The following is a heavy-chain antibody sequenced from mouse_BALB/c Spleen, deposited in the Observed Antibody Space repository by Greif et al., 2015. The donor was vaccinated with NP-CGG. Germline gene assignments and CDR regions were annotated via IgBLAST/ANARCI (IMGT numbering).Heavy chain of an antibody. Sequence: EVKLVESGGGLVKPGGSLKLSCAASGFTFSSYTMSWVRQTPEKRLEWVATISSGGSYTYYPDSVKGRFTISRDNAKNYLYLQMSSLKSEDSDMYYCTRGGNDAMDYWGQGTSFSVSS. CDR1: GFTFSSYT. CDR3: TRGGNDAMDY. J-gene: IGHJ4*01. CDR2: ISSGGSYT. V-gene: IGHV5-6-4*01. D-gene: IGHD2-1*01.